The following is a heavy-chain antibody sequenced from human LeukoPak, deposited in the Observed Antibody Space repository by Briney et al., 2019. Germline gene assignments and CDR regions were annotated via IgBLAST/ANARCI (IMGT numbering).Heavy chain of an antibody. CDR3: ARVRVYYYYMDV. V-gene: IGHV4-34*01. CDR2: INHSGST. D-gene: IGHD3-10*01. CDR1: GGSFSGYY. Sequence: PSETLSLTCAVCGGSFSGYYWSWIRQPPGKGLEWIGEINHSGSTNYNPSLKSRVTISVDTSKNQFSLKLSSVTAADTAVYYCARVRVYYYYMDVWGKGTTVTVSS. J-gene: IGHJ6*03.